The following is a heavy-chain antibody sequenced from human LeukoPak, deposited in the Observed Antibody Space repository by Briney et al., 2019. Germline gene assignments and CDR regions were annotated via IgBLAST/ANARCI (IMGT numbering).Heavy chain of an antibody. CDR3: ARLPLSYGGKPPDFDY. V-gene: IGHV4-34*01. J-gene: IGHJ4*02. Sequence: SETLSLTCAVYGGSFSGYYWSWNRQPPGKGLEWIGKINHSGSTNYNPSLKSRVTISVDTSKNQFSLKLSSVTAADTAVYYCARLPLSYGGKPPDFDYWGQGTLVTVSS. D-gene: IGHD4-23*01. CDR2: INHSGST. CDR1: GGSFSGYY.